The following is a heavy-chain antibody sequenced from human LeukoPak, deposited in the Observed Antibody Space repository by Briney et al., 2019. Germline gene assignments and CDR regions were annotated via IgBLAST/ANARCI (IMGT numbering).Heavy chain of an antibody. J-gene: IGHJ4*02. CDR2: IFSSSTYI. Sequence: GESLRLSCAASGFAFNTYSMNWVRQAPGKGLEWVSFIFSSSTYIYYTDSVKGRFTISRDNAKNSLYLQMNSLRAEDTAVYYCARDRLMYSSGWSFDYWGQGTLVTVSS. CDR3: ARDRLMYSSGWSFDY. CDR1: GFAFNTYS. V-gene: IGHV3-21*01. D-gene: IGHD6-19*01.